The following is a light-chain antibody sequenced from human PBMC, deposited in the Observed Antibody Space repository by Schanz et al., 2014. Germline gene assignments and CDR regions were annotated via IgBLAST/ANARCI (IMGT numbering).Light chain of an antibody. V-gene: IGKV3-20*01. J-gene: IGKJ3*01. Sequence: EIVMTQSPATLSVSPGERATLSCRASQSVSSNLAWYQQKPGQAPRLLIYGASTRATGIPDRFSGSGSGTDFTLTISRLEPEDFAVYYCQQYGSSPGTFGPGTKVDIK. CDR2: GAS. CDR1: QSVSSN. CDR3: QQYGSSPGT.